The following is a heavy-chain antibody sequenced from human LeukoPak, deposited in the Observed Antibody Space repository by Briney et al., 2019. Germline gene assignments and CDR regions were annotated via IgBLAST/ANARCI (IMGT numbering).Heavy chain of an antibody. D-gene: IGHD6-13*01. Sequence: SETLSLTCTVSGGSISSSSYYWGWIRQPPGKGLEWIGSIYYSGSTYYNPSLKSRVTISVDTSKNQFSLKLSSVTAADTAVYYCARHEHSSSWIQKYYYYYYMTSGAKGPRSPSP. J-gene: IGHJ6*03. V-gene: IGHV4-39*01. CDR3: ARHEHSSSWIQKYYYYYYMTS. CDR2: IYYSGST. CDR1: GGSISSSSYY.